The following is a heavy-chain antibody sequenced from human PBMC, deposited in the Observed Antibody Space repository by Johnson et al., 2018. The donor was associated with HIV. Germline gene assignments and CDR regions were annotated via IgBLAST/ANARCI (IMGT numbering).Heavy chain of an antibody. CDR1: GFTFDGYG. V-gene: IGHV3-33*08. CDR3: ARGGGFYYYDSSGYYRRVGAFDI. D-gene: IGHD3-22*01. J-gene: IGHJ3*02. CDR2: ISFAGVKT. Sequence: QVQLVESGGGVVRPGGSLRLSCAASGFTFDGYGMAWVRQAPGKGLEWVTVISFAGVKTYYADSVKGRFIISRDNPRNALYLQMNSLRAEDTAVYYCARGGGFYYYDSSGYYRRVGAFDIWGQGTMVTVSS.